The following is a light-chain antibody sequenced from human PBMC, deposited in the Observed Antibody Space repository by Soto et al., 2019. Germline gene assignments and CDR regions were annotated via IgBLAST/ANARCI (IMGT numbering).Light chain of an antibody. CDR1: QSVSSY. V-gene: IGKV3-11*01. CDR3: QQRSNWHPYT. Sequence: EIVLTQSPATLSLSPGERATLSCRASQSVSSYLAWYQQKPGQAPRLLIYDASNRATGIPARFSGSGSGTDFTLTIGSLEPEDFAVYYCQQRSNWHPYTFGQGTKLEIK. J-gene: IGKJ2*01. CDR2: DAS.